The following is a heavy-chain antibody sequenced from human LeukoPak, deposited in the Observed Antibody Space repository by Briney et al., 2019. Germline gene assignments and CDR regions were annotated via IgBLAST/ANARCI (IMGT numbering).Heavy chain of an antibody. CDR2: IYYTGTT. CDR1: GGSISTYY. D-gene: IGHD4-17*01. CDR3: AREDPQTTVPEGMDV. Sequence: SETLSLTCSVSGGSISTYYWSWIRQLPGKGLEWIGYIYYTGTTNYNPSLRSRVTISVDTSRNQFSLRLSSVTAADTAVYYCAREDPQTTVPEGMDVWGQGTTVTVSS. J-gene: IGHJ6*02. V-gene: IGHV4-59*01.